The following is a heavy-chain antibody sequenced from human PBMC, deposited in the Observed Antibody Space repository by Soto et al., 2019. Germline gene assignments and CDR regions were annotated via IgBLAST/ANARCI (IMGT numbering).Heavy chain of an antibody. Sequence: EVQLVESGGGLVKPGGSLRLSCAASGFTFSSYSMNWVRQAPGKGLEWVSSISSSSSYIYYADSEKGRFTISRDNAKNSLYLQMNSLRAEDTAVYYCARDAHDFWSGYYNYYYYYGMDVWGQWTTVTVSS. CDR3: ARDAHDFWSGYYNYYYYYGMDV. CDR2: ISSSSSYI. D-gene: IGHD3-3*01. J-gene: IGHJ6*02. V-gene: IGHV3-21*01. CDR1: GFTFSSYS.